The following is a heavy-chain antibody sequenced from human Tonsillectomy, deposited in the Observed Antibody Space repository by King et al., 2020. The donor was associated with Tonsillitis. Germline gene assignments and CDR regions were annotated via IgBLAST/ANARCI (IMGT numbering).Heavy chain of an antibody. J-gene: IGHJ6*02. Sequence: VQLPQWGAGLLKPSETLSLTCAVSGGSFSGYYWSWIRQPPGKGLEWIGEINHSGSTNYNPSLKSRVTISVDTSKNQFSLNLSSVTAADTAVYYCARGLLGYCSSTTCHGLDVWGQGTTVTVSS. CDR1: GGSFSGYY. CDR3: ARGLLGYCSSTTCHGLDV. V-gene: IGHV4-34*01. CDR2: INHSGST. D-gene: IGHD2-2*01.